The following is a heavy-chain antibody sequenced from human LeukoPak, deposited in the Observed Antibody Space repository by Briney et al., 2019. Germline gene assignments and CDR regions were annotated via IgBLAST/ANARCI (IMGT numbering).Heavy chain of an antibody. CDR2: INPNSGGT. CDR1: GYTFTGYY. D-gene: IGHD2-8*01. J-gene: IGHJ4*02. CDR3: ARSKCTIGLLCNYFDP. Sequence: ASVKVSCKASGYTFTGYYMHWVRQAPGQGLEWMGWINPNSGGTNYAQKFQGSVTMTRDTSISTVFMEVTWLTADDTALYYCARSKCTIGLLCNYFDPWGQGALVTVSS. V-gene: IGHV1-2*04.